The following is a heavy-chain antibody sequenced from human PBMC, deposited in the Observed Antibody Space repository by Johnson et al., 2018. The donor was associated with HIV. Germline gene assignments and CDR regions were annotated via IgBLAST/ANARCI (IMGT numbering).Heavy chain of an antibody. CDR3: ARRDADSNTGGYFDI. V-gene: IGHV3-7*01. J-gene: IGHJ3*02. CDR2: IKQDGSEK. Sequence: VQLVESGGGLVKPGGSLRLSCAASGFTFSNYWMSWVRQAPGKGLEWVANIKQDGSEKYYVDSVKGRFTISRDNAKNSLSLQVNSLRADDTAVYYCARRDADSNTGGYFDIWGQGKTVTVSS. CDR1: GFTFSNYW. D-gene: IGHD3-22*01.